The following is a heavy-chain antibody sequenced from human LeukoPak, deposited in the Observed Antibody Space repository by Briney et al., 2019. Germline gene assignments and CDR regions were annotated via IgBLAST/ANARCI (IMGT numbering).Heavy chain of an antibody. CDR2: ISGSGGST. V-gene: IGHV3-23*01. CDR3: TKSYWFGESLTGY. Sequence: PGGSLRLSCAASGFTFSSYAMSWVRQAPGKGLEWVSAISGSGGSTYYADSVKGRFTISRDNSKNTLYLQMNSLKTEDTAVYYCTKSYWFGESLTGYWGQGTLVTVSS. D-gene: IGHD3-10*01. J-gene: IGHJ4*02. CDR1: GFTFSSYA.